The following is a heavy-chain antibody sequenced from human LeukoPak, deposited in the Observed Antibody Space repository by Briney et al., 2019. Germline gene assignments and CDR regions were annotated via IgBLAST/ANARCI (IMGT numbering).Heavy chain of an antibody. CDR2: ISYDGSNK. J-gene: IGHJ4*02. CDR1: GFTFSSYT. CDR3: ARGMGSSSWYGGDY. V-gene: IGHV3-30-3*01. D-gene: IGHD6-13*01. Sequence: GGSLRLSCAASGFTFSSYTMHWVRQAPGKGLEWVAVISYDGSNKYYADSVKGRFTISRDNSKNTLYLQMNSLRAEDTAVYYCARGMGSSSWYGGDYWGQGTLVTVSS.